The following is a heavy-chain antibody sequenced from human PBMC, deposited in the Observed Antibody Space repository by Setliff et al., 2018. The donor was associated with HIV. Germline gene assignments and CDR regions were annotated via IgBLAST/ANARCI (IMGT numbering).Heavy chain of an antibody. D-gene: IGHD7-27*01. CDR1: GYSIGSGYY. V-gene: IGHV4-38-2*02. Sequence: SETLSLTCTVSGYSIGSGYYWGWSRQTPERGLEWIGSIIYHGTTYITPSLKGRVSMSLDSSKNQFSLTLTSVTAADTAVYYCARAGLTLTDWFDPWGQGSLVTVSS. CDR2: IIYHGTT. CDR3: ARAGLTLTDWFDP. J-gene: IGHJ5*02.